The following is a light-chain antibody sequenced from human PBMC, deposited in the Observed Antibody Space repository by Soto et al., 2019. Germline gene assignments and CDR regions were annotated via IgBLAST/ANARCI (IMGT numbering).Light chain of an antibody. CDR1: QSVRSSY. J-gene: IGKJ1*01. Sequence: EIVLTQSPGTLSLSPGERATLSCRASQSVRSSYLAWYKQKPGQAPRLLIYGASSRATGIPDRFIGSGSGTDFTLSISRLEPEDFAVYYCQQYGSSPGRTFGQGTKVEIK. V-gene: IGKV3-20*01. CDR2: GAS. CDR3: QQYGSSPGRT.